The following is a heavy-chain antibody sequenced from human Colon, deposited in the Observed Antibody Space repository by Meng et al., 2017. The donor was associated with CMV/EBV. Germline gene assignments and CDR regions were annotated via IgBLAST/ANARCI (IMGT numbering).Heavy chain of an antibody. Sequence: VQSVQSWAKLKTPGSSVKVSCKASGYTFTGYFMYWVRQAPGQGLEWMGSINPNSGGTNYAQKFQGRVTMTRDTSINTAYMELSRLRSDDTAVYYCATVSGGDFDYWGQGTLVTVSS. CDR1: GYTFTGYF. CDR2: INPNSGGT. V-gene: IGHV1-2*02. CDR3: ATVSGGDFDY. J-gene: IGHJ4*02. D-gene: IGHD1-26*01.